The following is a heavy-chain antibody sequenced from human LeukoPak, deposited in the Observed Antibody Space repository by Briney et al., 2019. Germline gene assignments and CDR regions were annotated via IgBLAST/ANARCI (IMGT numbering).Heavy chain of an antibody. D-gene: IGHD6-13*01. CDR3: ARVIGYSSSFGEYGMDV. V-gene: IGHV4-59*01. CDR2: IYYSGST. Sequence: SETLSLTCTVSGGSISSYYWSWIRQPPGKGLEWIGYIYYSGSTNYNPSLKSRVTISVDTSKNQFSLKLSSVTAADTAVYYCARVIGYSSSFGEYGMDVWGQGTTVTVSS. J-gene: IGHJ6*02. CDR1: GGSISSYY.